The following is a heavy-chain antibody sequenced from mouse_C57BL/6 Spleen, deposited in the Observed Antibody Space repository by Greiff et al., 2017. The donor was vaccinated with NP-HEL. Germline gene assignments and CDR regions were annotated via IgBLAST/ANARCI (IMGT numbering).Heavy chain of an antibody. J-gene: IGHJ2*01. Sequence: EVMLVESGGDLVKPGGSLKLSCAASGFTFSSYGMSWVRQTPDKRLEWVATISRGGSYTYYPDSVKGRFTISRDNAKNTLYLQMRSLKSEDTAMYYCARRYDFYFDYWGQGTTLTVSS. V-gene: IGHV5-6*02. CDR1: GFTFSSYG. CDR2: ISRGGSYT. D-gene: IGHD2-4*01. CDR3: ARRYDFYFDY.